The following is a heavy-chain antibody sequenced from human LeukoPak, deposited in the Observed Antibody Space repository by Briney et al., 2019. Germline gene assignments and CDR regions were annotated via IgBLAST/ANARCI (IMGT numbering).Heavy chain of an antibody. D-gene: IGHD6-19*01. J-gene: IGHJ4*02. CDR3: TRAYSSGWVDY. CDR2: IKQDGSEK. CDR1: GFTFSSYW. Sequence: GGSLRLSCAASGFTFSSYWMSWVRQAPGKGLEWVANIKQDGSEKYYVDSVKGRFTISRDNAKNSLYLQMNSLRAEDTAVYYCTRAYSSGWVDYWGQGTLVTVSS. V-gene: IGHV3-7*03.